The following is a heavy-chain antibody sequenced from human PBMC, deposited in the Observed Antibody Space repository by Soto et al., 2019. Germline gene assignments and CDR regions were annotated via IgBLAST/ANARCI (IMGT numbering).Heavy chain of an antibody. D-gene: IGHD5-12*01. CDR2: ISSYNGDT. V-gene: IGHV1-18*01. Sequence: QVQLVQSGAEVKKPGASVKVSCKASGYTFTRSGISWGRQAPGQGPEWMGWISSYNGDTNYAQTFQGRVTMTTDTSKSPAYMELRSLRSDDTAVYYCAREGVAPYYYYGMDVWGQGTPVTVSS. J-gene: IGHJ6*02. CDR1: GYTFTRSG. CDR3: AREGVAPYYYYGMDV.